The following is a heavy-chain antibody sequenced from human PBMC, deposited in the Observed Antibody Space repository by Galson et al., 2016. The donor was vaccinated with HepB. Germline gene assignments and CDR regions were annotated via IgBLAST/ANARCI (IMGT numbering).Heavy chain of an antibody. Sequence: PALVKPTQTLTLTCTFSGFSLSTSEVGVGWIRQPPGKALEWLALIYWDDDKRYSPSLKSRVTMSLDKSKNQFSLILRSVTAADMAIYYCATSKRLPGTDAFDIWGQGTMVTVSS. CDR1: GFSLSTSEVG. V-gene: IGHV2-5*02. D-gene: IGHD6-13*01. CDR3: ATSKRLPGTDAFDI. J-gene: IGHJ3*02. CDR2: IYWDDDK.